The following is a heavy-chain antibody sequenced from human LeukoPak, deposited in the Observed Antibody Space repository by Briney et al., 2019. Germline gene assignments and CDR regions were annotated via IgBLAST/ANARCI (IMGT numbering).Heavy chain of an antibody. Sequence: GGSLRLSCAASGFTFSSYAMHWVRQAPGKGLEWVAVISYDGSNKYYADSVKGRFTISRDNSKNTLYLQMNSLRAEDTAVYYCARPSHDILTGYSRGRYYYYYMDVWGKGTTVTVSS. CDR2: ISYDGSNK. CDR3: ARPSHDILTGYSRGRYYYYYMDV. CDR1: GFTFSSYA. J-gene: IGHJ6*03. D-gene: IGHD3-9*01. V-gene: IGHV3-30*04.